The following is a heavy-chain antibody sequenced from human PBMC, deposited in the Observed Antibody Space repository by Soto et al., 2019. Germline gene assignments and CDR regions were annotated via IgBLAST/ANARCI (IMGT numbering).Heavy chain of an antibody. Sequence: GGSLRLSCAASGFTFSNYAMSWVRQAPGKGLEWVSGTGSSGATTHLADSVRGRFTISRDNSKNTLYLQMNSLRVEDTAVYYCGKDPNGDYIGAFDIWGQGTMVTVSS. J-gene: IGHJ3*02. CDR3: GKDPNGDYIGAFDI. CDR1: GFTFSNYA. V-gene: IGHV3-23*01. D-gene: IGHD4-17*01. CDR2: TGSSGATT.